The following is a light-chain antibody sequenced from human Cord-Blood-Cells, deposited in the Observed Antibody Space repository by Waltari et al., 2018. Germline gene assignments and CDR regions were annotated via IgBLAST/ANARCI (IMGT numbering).Light chain of an antibody. CDR3: SSYTSSSTLYV. Sequence: QSALTQPASVSGSPGQTITISCTGTSSDGCGYNYVSWYQQHPGKAPKLMIYDVSNRPSGVSNRFSGSKSGNTASLTISGLQAEDEADYYCSSYTSSSTLYVFGTGTKVTVL. CDR2: DVS. V-gene: IGLV2-14*01. CDR1: SSDGCGYNY. J-gene: IGLJ1*01.